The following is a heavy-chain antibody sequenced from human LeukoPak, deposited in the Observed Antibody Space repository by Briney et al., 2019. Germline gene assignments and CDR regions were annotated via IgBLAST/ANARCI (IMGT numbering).Heavy chain of an antibody. CDR3: ARGKVVTMVRGVIITYFDY. Sequence: ASVKVSCKASGYSFTRYFIHWVRQAPGQGLEWMGIIIPSDGSTSYAQKFQGRVTMTRDTSTSTVYMELSSLRSEDTAVYYCARGKVVTMVRGVIITYFDYWGQGALVTVSS. V-gene: IGHV1-46*01. CDR1: GYSFTRYF. D-gene: IGHD3-10*01. J-gene: IGHJ4*02. CDR2: IIPSDGST.